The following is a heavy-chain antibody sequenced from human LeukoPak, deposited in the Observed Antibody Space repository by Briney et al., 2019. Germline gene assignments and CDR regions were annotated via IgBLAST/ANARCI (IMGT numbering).Heavy chain of an antibody. J-gene: IGHJ4*02. CDR1: GYTFTSYD. Sequence: ASVKVSCKASGYTFTSYDINWVRQATGQGLEWMGWMNPNSGNTGYAQKFQGRVTMTTDTSTTTAYMDLRSLRSDDTAVYYCARGVEQWLVRPLGYWGQGTLVTVSS. CDR2: MNPNSGNT. D-gene: IGHD6-19*01. V-gene: IGHV1-8*02. CDR3: ARGVEQWLVRPLGY.